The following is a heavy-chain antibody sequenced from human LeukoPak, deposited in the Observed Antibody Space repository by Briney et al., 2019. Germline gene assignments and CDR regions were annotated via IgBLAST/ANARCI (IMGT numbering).Heavy chain of an antibody. CDR3: ARGGIVAAGTSFDI. J-gene: IGHJ3*02. Sequence: SVKVSCKASGGTFSSYAISWVRQAPGQGLEWMGGIIPIFGTANYPHKVQGRLTITADESTSTAYMELSSLRSEDTAVYYCARGGIVAAGTSFDIWGQGTMVTVSS. V-gene: IGHV1-69*13. CDR1: GGTFSSYA. CDR2: IIPIFGTA. D-gene: IGHD6-13*01.